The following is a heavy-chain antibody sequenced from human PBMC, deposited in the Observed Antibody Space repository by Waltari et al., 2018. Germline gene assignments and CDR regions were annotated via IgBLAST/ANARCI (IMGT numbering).Heavy chain of an antibody. CDR3: ARHSQWLVSSMGYYFDY. Sequence: QVQLQESGPGLVKPSETLSLTCAVSGYSISSGYYWGWIRQPPGQGLEWIGSIYHSWSTYSHPALISRFTIAVATAKNQFSLKLTSVTAADTAVYYFARHSQWLVSSMGYYFDYWGQGTLVTVSS. D-gene: IGHD6-19*01. CDR1: GYSISSGYY. V-gene: IGHV4-38-2*01. CDR2: IYHSWST. J-gene: IGHJ4*02.